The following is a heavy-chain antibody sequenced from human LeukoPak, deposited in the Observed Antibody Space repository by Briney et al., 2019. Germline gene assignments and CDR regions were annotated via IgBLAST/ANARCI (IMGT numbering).Heavy chain of an antibody. CDR1: GYSFTGYY. J-gene: IGHJ4*02. D-gene: IGHD3-3*01. Sequence: ASVKVSCKAPGYSFTGYYIHWVRQAPGQGLDWMGWINPNNGATKYAQKFQGRVTMTRDTSISRAYMELTRLRSDDTAVYYCARGSETYYDFWSGSSFDYWGQGTLVTVSS. CDR3: ARGSETYYDFWSGSSFDY. V-gene: IGHV1-2*02. CDR2: INPNNGAT.